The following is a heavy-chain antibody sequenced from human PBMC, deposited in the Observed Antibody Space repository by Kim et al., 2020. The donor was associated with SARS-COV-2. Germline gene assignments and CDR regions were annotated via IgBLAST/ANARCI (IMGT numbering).Heavy chain of an antibody. CDR3: AKDIHDFWSGPGLGY. CDR2: ISGDGGST. D-gene: IGHD3-3*01. Sequence: GGSLRLSCAASGFTFDDYAMHWVRQAPGQGLEWVSLISGDGGSTYYADSVKGRFTISRDNSKNSLYLQMNSLRTEDTALYYCAKDIHDFWSGPGLGYWGQGTLVTVSS. V-gene: IGHV3-43*02. J-gene: IGHJ4*02. CDR1: GFTFDDYA.